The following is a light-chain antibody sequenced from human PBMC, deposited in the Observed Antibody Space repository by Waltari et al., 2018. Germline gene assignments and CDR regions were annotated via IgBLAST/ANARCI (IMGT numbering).Light chain of an antibody. Sequence: EIVMTQSPATLSVSPGERATLSCRASQSVSSNLAWYQQQPGQGPRLLIYGASTRATGIPARFSGSGSGTEFTLTISSLQSEDFAVYYCQRYNNWPPYTFGQGTKLEIK. V-gene: IGKV3-15*01. CDR3: QRYNNWPPYT. CDR2: GAS. CDR1: QSVSSN. J-gene: IGKJ2*01.